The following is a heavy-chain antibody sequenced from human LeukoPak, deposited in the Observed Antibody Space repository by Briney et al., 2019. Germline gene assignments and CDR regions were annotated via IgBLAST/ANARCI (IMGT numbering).Heavy chain of an antibody. V-gene: IGHV4-34*01. D-gene: IGHD3-10*01. Sequence: SETLSPTCAVYGGSFSGYYWSWIRQPPGKGLEWIGEINHSGSTNYNPSLKSRVTISVDTSKNQFSLKLSSVTAADTAVYYCARGESWLVRGVDYWGQGTLVTVSS. J-gene: IGHJ4*02. CDR2: INHSGST. CDR1: GGSFSGYY. CDR3: ARGESWLVRGVDY.